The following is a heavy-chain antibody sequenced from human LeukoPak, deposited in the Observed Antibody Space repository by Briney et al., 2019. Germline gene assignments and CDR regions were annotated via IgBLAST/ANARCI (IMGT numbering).Heavy chain of an antibody. V-gene: IGHV1-69*04. Sequence: GASVKVSCKASGGVFTTYAISWVRQAPGQGLEWMGSIIPFLSTTNYAQKFQGRVTITADKSTSTAYMELSSLRSEDTAVYYCARVGVNGAAAAYFDYWGQGTLVTVSS. CDR3: ARVGVNGAAAAYFDY. CDR2: IIPFLSTT. D-gene: IGHD4-23*01. J-gene: IGHJ4*02. CDR1: GGVFTTYA.